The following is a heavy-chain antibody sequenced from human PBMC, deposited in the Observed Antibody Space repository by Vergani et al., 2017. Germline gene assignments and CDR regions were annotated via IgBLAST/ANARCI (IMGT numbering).Heavy chain of an antibody. CDR3: ARLGYCSGGSCYPFDY. CDR2: IIPILGIA. CDR1: GGTFSSYA. Sequence: QVQLVQSGAEVKKPGSSVKVSCKASGGTFSSYASSWVRQAPGQGLEWMGRIIPILGIANYAQKFQGRVTITADKSTSTAYMELSSLRSEDTAVYYCARLGYCSGGSCYPFDYWGQGTLVTVSS. D-gene: IGHD2-15*01. J-gene: IGHJ4*02. V-gene: IGHV1-69*04.